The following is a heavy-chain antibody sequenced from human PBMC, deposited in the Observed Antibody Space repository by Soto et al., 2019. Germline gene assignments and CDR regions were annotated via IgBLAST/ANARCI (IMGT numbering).Heavy chain of an antibody. V-gene: IGHV2-5*02. CDR2: IYWDNDR. J-gene: IGHJ5*02. CDR1: GFSLSTSGVG. D-gene: IGHD3-10*01. Sequence: SGPTLVNPTQTLTLTCTFSGFSLSTSGVGVGWIRQPPGKALEWLALIYWDNDRRYSPSLKNRLTITKDTSKNQVFLTMTNMEPVDTATYYCVHRVDLWTWGQGTLVTVSS. CDR3: VHRVDLWT.